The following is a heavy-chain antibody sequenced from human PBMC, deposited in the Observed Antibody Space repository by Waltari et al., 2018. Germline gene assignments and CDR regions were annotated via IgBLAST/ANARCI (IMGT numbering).Heavy chain of an antibody. CDR2: ISAYSGDT. V-gene: IGHV1-18*04. J-gene: IGHJ4*02. CDR3: TGERDFGVIIVFGY. Sequence: QVQLVQSGAELKKPGASVRVSCKASGSTFINYGISWIRQAPGQGLEWMGWISAYSGDTRYAQNLQDRITMTTDTPTSTAYMELRSLRSDDTAIYYCTGERDFGVIIVFGYWGQGTPVTVSS. CDR1: GSTFINYG. D-gene: IGHD3-3*01.